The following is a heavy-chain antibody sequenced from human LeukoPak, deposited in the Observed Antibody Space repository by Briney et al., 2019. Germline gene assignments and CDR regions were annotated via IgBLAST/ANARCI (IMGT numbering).Heavy chain of an antibody. V-gene: IGHV4-30-2*03. CDR1: GFTFSSFA. CDR2: IYCSGNT. D-gene: IGHD3/OR15-3a*01. J-gene: IGHJ4*02. Sequence: LRLSCAASGFTFSSFAVSWVRQAPGKGLEWIGSIYCSGNTYYNASLKSQVSISIDTSKNQFSLRLTSVTAADTAVYYCARQTGSGLFILPGGQGTLVTVSS. CDR3: ARQTGSGLFILP.